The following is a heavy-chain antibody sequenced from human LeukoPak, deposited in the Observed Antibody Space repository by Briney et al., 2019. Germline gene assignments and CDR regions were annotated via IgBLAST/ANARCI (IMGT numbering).Heavy chain of an antibody. D-gene: IGHD6-25*01. V-gene: IGHV3-7*01. J-gene: IGHJ4*02. CDR1: GFTFSNYW. CDR2: INKDGSDK. Sequence: GGSLRLSCAASGFTFSNYWITWVRQAPGKGLEWVANINKDGSDKYYVDSVKGRFTISRDNAKRSLFLQVNSLRAEDTAVYYCARDAATGFANWGQGTLVTVSS. CDR3: ARDAATGFAN.